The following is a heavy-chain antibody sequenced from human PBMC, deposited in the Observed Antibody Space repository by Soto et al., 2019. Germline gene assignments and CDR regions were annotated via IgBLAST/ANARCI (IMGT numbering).Heavy chain of an antibody. V-gene: IGHV3-23*01. CDR2: ISGSGGGT. D-gene: IGHD2-15*01. CDR3: VNHLSNGSPDY. J-gene: IGHJ4*02. CDR1: GFTFSSYA. Sequence: EVQLLESGGALVQPGGSLRLSCAASGFTFSSYAMSWVRQAPGKGLEWVSLISGSGGGTYYADSVKGRFTISRDNSKNTLYLHMNSLRAEDTAVFNCVNHLSNGSPDYWGQGTLVTVSS.